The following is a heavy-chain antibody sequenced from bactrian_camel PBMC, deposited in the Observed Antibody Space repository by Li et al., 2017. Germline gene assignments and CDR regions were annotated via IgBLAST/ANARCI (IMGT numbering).Heavy chain of an antibody. CDR2: FDTIGRT. CDR3: ARARIFGACTAEVDGVPDYG. CDR1: GFTFEDYS. J-gene: IGHJ4*01. V-gene: IGHV3S65*01. Sequence: QLVESGGGLVQPGGSLRLSCAASGFTFEDYSMGWIRQAPGKEREGVATFDTIGRTNYADSGKGRFTISKENAKNTLYLQMNNLKVEDTAMYYCARARIFGACTAEVDGVPDYGWGQGTQVTVSS. D-gene: IGHD5*01.